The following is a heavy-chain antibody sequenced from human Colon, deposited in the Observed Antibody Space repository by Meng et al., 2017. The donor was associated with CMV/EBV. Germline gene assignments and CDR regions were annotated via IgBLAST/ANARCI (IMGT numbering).Heavy chain of an antibody. Sequence: SVKVSCKASGYPFTTYGISWVRQAPGQGLEWMGGLIPMFGTPKYAQKFQGRVTITADESTSTTYMELSSLTSDDTAVYYCARSPLPAALNWFDPWGQGTLVTVSS. J-gene: IGHJ5*02. CDR2: LIPMFGTP. CDR3: ARSPLPAALNWFDP. V-gene: IGHV1-69*13. D-gene: IGHD2-2*01. CDR1: GYPFTTYG.